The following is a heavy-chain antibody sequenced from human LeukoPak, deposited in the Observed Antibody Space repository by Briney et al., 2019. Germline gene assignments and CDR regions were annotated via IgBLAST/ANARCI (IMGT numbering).Heavy chain of an antibody. V-gene: IGHV1-2*02. D-gene: IGHD5-18*01. CDR1: GYTFTDSY. CDR3: ARDGDSVMVEFDY. J-gene: IGHJ4*02. CDR2: IYPNSGGT. Sequence: ASVKVSCKASGYTFTDSYLYWVRQAPGQGLEWMGWIYPNSGGTNYAQKFQGRVTMTRDTSISTAYMELSRLRSDDTAVYYCARDGDSVMVEFDYWGKGTLVTVSS.